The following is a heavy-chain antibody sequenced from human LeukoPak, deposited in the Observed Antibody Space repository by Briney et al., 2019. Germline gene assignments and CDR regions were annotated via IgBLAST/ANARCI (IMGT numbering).Heavy chain of an antibody. D-gene: IGHD3-10*02. J-gene: IGHJ4*02. V-gene: IGHV4-34*01. CDR1: GGSFSGYY. CDR2: INHSGST. Sequence: PSETLSLTCAVYGGSFSGYYWSWIRQPPGKGLEWIGEINHSGSTNYNPSLKTRVTISVDTSKNQFSLKLSSVTAADTAVYYCARKRYSYARGCFDYWGQGTLVTASS. CDR3: ARKRYSYARGCFDY.